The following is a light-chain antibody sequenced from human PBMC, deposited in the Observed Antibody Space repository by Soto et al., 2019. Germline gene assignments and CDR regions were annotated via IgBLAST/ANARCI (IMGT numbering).Light chain of an antibody. CDR3: QQSYSTPRT. J-gene: IGKJ1*01. CDR1: QSISNY. Sequence: DIPMTQSPSSLSASVGDRVTITCRASQSISNYLKWYQQKPGKAPKLLMFAAFSLQSGVPSRFSGGGSRTDFTLTISSLQPEDFATYYCQQSYSTPRTFGQGTKVEIK. CDR2: AAF. V-gene: IGKV1-39*01.